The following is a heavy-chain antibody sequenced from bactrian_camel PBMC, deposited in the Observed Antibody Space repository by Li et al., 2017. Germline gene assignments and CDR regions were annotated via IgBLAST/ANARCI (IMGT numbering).Heavy chain of an antibody. J-gene: IGHJ4*01. CDR1: GYRSCRYD. CDR3: AAGAQAVGCYVGSWYPPPNFGY. Sequence: VQLVESGGGSVQAGGSLRLSCAASGYRSCRYDLSWYRQAPGKEREFVSGIEPDGSTSYADSVKGRFTFTIDNTKNILYLEMNNLKPEDTAMYYCAAGAQAVGCYVGSWYPPPNFGYWGQGTQVTVS. V-gene: IGHV3S10*01. CDR2: IEPDGST. D-gene: IGHD3*01.